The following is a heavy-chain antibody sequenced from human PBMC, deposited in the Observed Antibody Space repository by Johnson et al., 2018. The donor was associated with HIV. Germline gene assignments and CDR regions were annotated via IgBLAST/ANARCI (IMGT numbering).Heavy chain of an antibody. D-gene: IGHD3-22*01. J-gene: IGHJ3*02. V-gene: IGHV3-20*04. CDR3: ARRINYDSSGVYLGDAFDI. CDR1: GFTFDDYG. Sequence: VQLVESGGGVVRPGGSLRLSCAASGFTFDDYGMNWIRQAPGKGLEWVSGINWNGGSTGYADSVNGRFTISRDNAKNSLYLQMNGLRAEDTALYYCARRINYDSSGVYLGDAFDIWGQGTMVTVSS. CDR2: INWNGGST.